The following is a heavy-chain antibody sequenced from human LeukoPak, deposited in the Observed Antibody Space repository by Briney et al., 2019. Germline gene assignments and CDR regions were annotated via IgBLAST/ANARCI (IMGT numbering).Heavy chain of an antibody. Sequence: GGSLRLSCAASGFTFSSYAMSWVRQAPGKGLEWVSYISSSGSTIYYADSVKGRFTISRDNAKNSLYLQMNSLRAEDTAVYYCAKDGGEYYDILTGYYPRLYYMDVWGKGTTVTISS. V-gene: IGHV3-48*04. D-gene: IGHD3-9*01. CDR3: AKDGGEYYDILTGYYPRLYYMDV. CDR1: GFTFSSYA. J-gene: IGHJ6*03. CDR2: ISSSGSTI.